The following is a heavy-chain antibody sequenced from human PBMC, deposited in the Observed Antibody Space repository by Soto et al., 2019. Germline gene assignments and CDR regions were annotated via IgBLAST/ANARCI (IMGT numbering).Heavy chain of an antibody. V-gene: IGHV3-30*03. D-gene: IGHD2-2*01. CDR1: GFTFNSHG. Sequence: LRLSCGASGFTFNSHGMHWVRQAPGKGLEWVAVISYEGSNNFYAESVKGRFTISRDNSKNTLYLQMNSLRREDTAVYYCARGAEYQLLSRDYFYGMDVWGQGTTVTVSS. CDR2: ISYEGSNN. J-gene: IGHJ6*02. CDR3: ARGAEYQLLSRDYFYGMDV.